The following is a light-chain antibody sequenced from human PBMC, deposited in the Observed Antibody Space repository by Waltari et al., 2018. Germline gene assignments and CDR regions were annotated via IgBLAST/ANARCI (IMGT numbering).Light chain of an antibody. J-gene: IGKJ3*01. V-gene: IGKV1-5*03. CDR1: EDINSW. Sequence: DIQMTQSPSILSASVGDRVTITCRASEDINSWLAWYQQKPGKPPYLLISEAGNIQSGVPSRFSGGASGTEFSLTITSLQPDDFATYYCQQYINFPFTFGPGTKVD. CDR2: EAG. CDR3: QQYINFPFT.